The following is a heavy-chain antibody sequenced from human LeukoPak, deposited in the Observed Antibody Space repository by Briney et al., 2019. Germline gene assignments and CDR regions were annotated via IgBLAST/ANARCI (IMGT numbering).Heavy chain of an antibody. CDR3: SRDLRGRDDY. J-gene: IGHJ4*02. V-gene: IGHV3-74*01. CDR2: INTGGGTT. CDR1: GFTFSSYW. D-gene: IGHD5-24*01. Sequence: GGSLRLSCAASGFTFSSYWMHWVRQAPGKGLVWVSRINTGGGTTDYADSVKGRFTISRDNAKNTLYLQMNSLRAEDTAVYYCSRDLRGRDDYWGQGILVIVSS.